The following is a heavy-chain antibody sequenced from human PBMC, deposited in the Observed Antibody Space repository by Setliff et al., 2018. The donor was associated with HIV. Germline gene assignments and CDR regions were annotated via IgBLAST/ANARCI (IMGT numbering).Heavy chain of an antibody. CDR2: IYSDGRT. Sequence: PGGSLRLSCAASGFTLSSNHMTWVRQAPGKGLEWVSFIYSDGRTYYADSVKGLFTISRDNSKNMMHLQMNGLRPEDTAVYYCAKGVKWLDPWGQGTLVTVSS. V-gene: IGHV3-53*01. J-gene: IGHJ5*02. CDR1: GFTLSSNH. CDR3: AKGVKWLDP. D-gene: IGHD3-16*01.